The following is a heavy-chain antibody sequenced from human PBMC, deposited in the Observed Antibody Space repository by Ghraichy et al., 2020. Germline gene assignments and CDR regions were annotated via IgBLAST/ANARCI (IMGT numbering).Heavy chain of an antibody. J-gene: IGHJ4*02. V-gene: IGHV3-21*01. CDR1: GFTFSSYS. D-gene: IGHD4-11*01. CDR2: ISSSSSYI. CDR3: ARSPAPVTTYYFDY. Sequence: GESLNISCAASGFTFSSYSMNWVRQAPGKGLEWVSSISSSSSYIYYADSVKGRFTISRDNAKNSLYLQMNSLRAEDTAVYYCARSPAPVTTYYFDYWGQGTLVTVSS.